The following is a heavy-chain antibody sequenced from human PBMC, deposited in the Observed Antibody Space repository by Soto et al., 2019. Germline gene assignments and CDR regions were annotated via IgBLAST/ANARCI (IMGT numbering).Heavy chain of an antibody. J-gene: IGHJ6*02. D-gene: IGHD2-15*01. Sequence: QVQLVESGGGVVQPGRSLRLSCAASGFTFSSYAMHWVRQAPGKGLEWVAVISYDGSNKYYADSVKGRFTISRDNSKNTLYLQMNSLRAEDTAVYYCARDMVAATQVDYYDGMDVWGQGTTVTVSS. CDR3: ARDMVAATQVDYYDGMDV. CDR2: ISYDGSNK. CDR1: GFTFSSYA. V-gene: IGHV3-30-3*01.